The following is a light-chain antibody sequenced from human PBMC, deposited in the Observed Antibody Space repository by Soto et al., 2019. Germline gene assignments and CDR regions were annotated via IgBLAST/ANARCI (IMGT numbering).Light chain of an antibody. CDR1: QSISML. Sequence: DIQMTQSPSTLSASVVDRVTIACRASQSISMLLAWYQRKPGKAPKLLIYDASILETGVPSRFSGSGSGTEFTLTINSLQPDDFADYYCQQYSGYPLTFGGGTKVQI. CDR3: QQYSGYPLT. V-gene: IGKV1-5*01. J-gene: IGKJ4*01. CDR2: DAS.